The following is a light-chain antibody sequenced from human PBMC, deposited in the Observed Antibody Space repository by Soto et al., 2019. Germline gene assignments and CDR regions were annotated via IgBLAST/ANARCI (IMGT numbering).Light chain of an antibody. Sequence: DIQMTQSPSTLSPSVGDRVTIACRASQTISSWVAWYQQKPGKAPRLLIYKTSSLESGVPSRVSGSGSGTAFTLTISSLQSEDFPVYYCQQYNNWLWTFGQGTKVE. CDR2: KTS. CDR3: QQYNNWLWT. J-gene: IGKJ1*01. CDR1: QTISSW. V-gene: IGKV1-5*03.